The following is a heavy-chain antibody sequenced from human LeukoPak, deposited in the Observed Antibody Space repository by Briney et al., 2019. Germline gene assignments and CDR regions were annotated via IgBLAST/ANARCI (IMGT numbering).Heavy chain of an antibody. CDR2: IYTSGST. D-gene: IGHD1-26*01. CDR3: ARSGSYYPYFDY. J-gene: IGHJ4*02. CDR1: GGSFSGYY. Sequence: PSETLSLTCAVYGGSFSGYYWSWIRQPAGKGLEWIGRIYTSGSTNYNPSLKSRVTMSVDTSKNQFSLKLSSVTAADTAVYYCARSGSYYPYFDYWGQGTLVTVSS. V-gene: IGHV4-59*10.